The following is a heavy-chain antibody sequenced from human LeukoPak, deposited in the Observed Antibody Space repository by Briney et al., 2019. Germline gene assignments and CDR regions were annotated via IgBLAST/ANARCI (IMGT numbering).Heavy chain of an antibody. D-gene: IGHD3-10*01. CDR2: ISYDGSNK. Sequence: GGSLRLSCAASGFTFSSYAMHWVRQAPGKGLEWVAVISYDGSNKYYADSVKGRFTISRDNSKNTLYLQMNSLRAEDTAVYYCAKHMVRGVFDYWGQGTLVTVSS. CDR3: AKHMVRGVFDY. CDR1: GFTFSSYA. J-gene: IGHJ4*02. V-gene: IGHV3-30*04.